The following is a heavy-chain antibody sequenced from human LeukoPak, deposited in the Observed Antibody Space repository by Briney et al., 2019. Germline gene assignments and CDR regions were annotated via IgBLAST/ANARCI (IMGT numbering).Heavy chain of an antibody. CDR2: ISDSGGRT. D-gene: IGHD3-22*01. J-gene: IGHJ4*02. CDR1: GITLSNYG. Sequence: GGSLRLSCAVSGITLSNYGMSWVRQAPGKGLEWVAGISDSGGRTNYADSVKGRFTISRDNPKNTLYLQMNSLRAGDTAVYFCAKRGVVIRVILVGFHKEANYFDSWGQGVLVTVSS. CDR3: AKRGVVIRVILVGFHKEANYFDS. V-gene: IGHV3-23*01.